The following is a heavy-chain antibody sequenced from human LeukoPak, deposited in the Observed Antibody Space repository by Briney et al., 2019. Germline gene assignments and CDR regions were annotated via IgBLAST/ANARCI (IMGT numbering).Heavy chain of an antibody. CDR2: ISSSSSYI. Sequence: GGSLRLSCAASGFTFSSYSMNWVRQAPGEGLEWVSSISSSSSYIYYADSVKGRFTISRDNAKNSLYLQMNSLRAEDTAVYYCARDLKCSGGSCYGAGEYYFDYWGQGTLVTVSS. CDR3: ARDLKCSGGSCYGAGEYYFDY. J-gene: IGHJ4*02. V-gene: IGHV3-21*01. D-gene: IGHD2-15*01. CDR1: GFTFSSYS.